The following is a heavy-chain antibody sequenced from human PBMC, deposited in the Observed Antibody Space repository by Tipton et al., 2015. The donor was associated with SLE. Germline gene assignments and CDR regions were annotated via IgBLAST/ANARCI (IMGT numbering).Heavy chain of an antibody. CDR1: GGSISGQH. J-gene: IGHJ4*02. CDR2: VHYSGAT. CDR3: AREYSSFEY. D-gene: IGHD5-18*01. V-gene: IGHV4-59*11. Sequence: TLSLTCTVSGGSISGQHWSWIRQPPGKGLEWIAYVHYSGATSYNPSLKSRVTISMDTSKNQFYLQMSSVTAADTAVYYCAREYSSFEYWGQGTLVTVSS.